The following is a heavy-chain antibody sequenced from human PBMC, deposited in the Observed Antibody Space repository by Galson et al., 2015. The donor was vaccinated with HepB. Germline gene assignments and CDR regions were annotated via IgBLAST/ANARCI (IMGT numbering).Heavy chain of an antibody. CDR2: IKENGGEK. Sequence: SLRLSCAASEYIFSRHWMNWVRQAPGQGLEWTAVIKENGGEKNYVESVKGRFTMSRDNAKNSVYLQMNSLRAEDTAIYYCARVRRGEWYPVYYYGMDVWGQGTPVTVSS. CDR3: ARVRRGEWYPVYYYGMDV. V-gene: IGHV3-7*05. CDR1: EYIFSRHW. J-gene: IGHJ6*02. D-gene: IGHD3-10*01.